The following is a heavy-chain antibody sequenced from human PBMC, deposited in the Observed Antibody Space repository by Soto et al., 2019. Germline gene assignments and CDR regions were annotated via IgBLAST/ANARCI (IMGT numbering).Heavy chain of an antibody. D-gene: IGHD2-15*01. Sequence: QVQLEQSGAEVKKPGATVKVSCKASGYIFTAYSMHWVRRAPGQGVQWMGVVTPTGGSTNYPQKFQGRMTRIRDTSRNTSSMDLSCLTSEDTAVYYCAREENCSDGICYSEYFQRWGQRSIVTVSS. V-gene: IGHV1-46*01. J-gene: IGHJ1*01. CDR3: AREENCSDGICYSEYFQR. CDR1: GYIFTAYS. CDR2: VTPTGGST.